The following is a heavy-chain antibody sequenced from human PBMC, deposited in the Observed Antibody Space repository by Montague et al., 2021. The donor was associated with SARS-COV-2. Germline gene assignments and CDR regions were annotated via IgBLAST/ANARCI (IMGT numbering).Heavy chain of an antibody. V-gene: IGHV3-48*03. CDR2: ISSSGSTI. J-gene: IGHJ2*01. Sequence: SQRLSCAASGFTFSSYEMNWVRQAPGKGLEWVSYISSSGSTIYYADSVKGRFTISRDNAKNSLYLQMNSLRAEDTAVYYCAREKRRITIFGVVIIEYFDLWGRGTLVTVSS. CDR3: AREKRRITIFGVVIIEYFDL. D-gene: IGHD3-3*01. CDR1: GFTFSSYE.